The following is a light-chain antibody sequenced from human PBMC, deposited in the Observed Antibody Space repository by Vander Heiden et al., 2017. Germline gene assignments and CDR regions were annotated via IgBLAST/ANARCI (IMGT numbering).Light chain of an antibody. J-gene: IGKJ2*02. CDR1: QSVSSSY. CDR2: GAS. Sequence: IVLTQSPGTLSFSPGERATLSCRASQSVSSSYLAWYQQKPGQAPRLLIYGASSRATGIPDRFSGSGSGTDFTLTISRLEPEDFAVYYCQQYGSPSTFGQGTKLEIK. V-gene: IGKV3-20*01. CDR3: QQYGSPST.